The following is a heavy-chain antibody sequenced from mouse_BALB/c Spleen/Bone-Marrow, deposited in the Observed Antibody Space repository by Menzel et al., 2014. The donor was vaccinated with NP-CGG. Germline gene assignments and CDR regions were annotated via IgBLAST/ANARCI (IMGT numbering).Heavy chain of an antibody. J-gene: IGHJ3*01. CDR1: GFSLTSYG. CDR3: AREGSTMITTPFAY. D-gene: IGHD2-4*01. CDR2: IWAGGST. V-gene: IGHV2-9*02. Sequence: QVQLKQSGPGLVAPSQSLSITCTVSGFSLTSYGVHWVRQPPGKGLEWLGVIWAGGSTNYNSALMSRLSISKDNSRAKFFLKMKSLQTDDTAMYYCAREGSTMITTPFAYWGQGTLVTVSA.